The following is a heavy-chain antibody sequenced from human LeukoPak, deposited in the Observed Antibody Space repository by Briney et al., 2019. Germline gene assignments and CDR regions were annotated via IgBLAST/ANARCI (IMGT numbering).Heavy chain of an antibody. D-gene: IGHD6-19*01. CDR3: ARDIRRYSSGWYWFDY. V-gene: IGHV4-31*03. J-gene: IGHJ5*01. CDR1: GGSISSGGYY. Sequence: PSQTLSLTCTVSGGSISSGGYYWSWIRQHPGKGLEWIGYIYYSGSTYYNPSLKSRVTISVDTSKNQFSLKLSSVTAADTAVYYCARDIRRYSSGWYWFDYWGQGTPVTVSS. CDR2: IYYSGST.